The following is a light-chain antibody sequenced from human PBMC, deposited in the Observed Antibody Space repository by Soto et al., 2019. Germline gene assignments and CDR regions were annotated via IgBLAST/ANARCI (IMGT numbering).Light chain of an antibody. V-gene: IGLV4-69*01. CDR3: QTWGTGFQV. CDR2: LNNDGSH. CDR1: SGHSSHA. J-gene: IGLJ2*01. Sequence: QSVLTQSPSASASLGASGKLTCTLSSGHSSHAIAWHQKQPGKGPRYLMDLNNDGSHSKGDGIPDRFSGSSSGAERYLIISSLQSEDEADYYCQTWGTGFQVFGGGTKVTVL.